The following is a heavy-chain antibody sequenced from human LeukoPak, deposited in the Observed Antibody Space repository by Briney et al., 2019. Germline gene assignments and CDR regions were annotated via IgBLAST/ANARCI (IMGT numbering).Heavy chain of an antibody. CDR2: ISGSGGST. CDR3: AKDSYYDSSGYYYSEWNYFDY. CDR1: GFTLSSYS. Sequence: GGSLRLSCAASGFTLSSYSMNWVRQAPGKGLEWVSAISGSGGSTYYADSVKGRFTISRDNSKNTLYLQMNSLRAEDTAVYYCAKDSYYDSSGYYYSEWNYFDYWGQGTLVTVSS. J-gene: IGHJ4*02. D-gene: IGHD3-22*01. V-gene: IGHV3-23*01.